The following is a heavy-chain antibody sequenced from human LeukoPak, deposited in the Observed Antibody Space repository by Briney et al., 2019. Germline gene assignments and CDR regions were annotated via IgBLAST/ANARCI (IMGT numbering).Heavy chain of an antibody. CDR1: GYTFTSYG. D-gene: IGHD4-23*01. V-gene: IGHV1-69*10. Sequence: ASVKVSCKASGYTFTSYGINWVRQATGQGLEWMGWIIPILGIANYAQKFQGRVTITADKSTSTAYMELSSLRSEDTAVYYCAKEGGNSHAFDIWGQGTMVTVSS. CDR3: AKEGGNSHAFDI. CDR2: IIPILGIA. J-gene: IGHJ3*02.